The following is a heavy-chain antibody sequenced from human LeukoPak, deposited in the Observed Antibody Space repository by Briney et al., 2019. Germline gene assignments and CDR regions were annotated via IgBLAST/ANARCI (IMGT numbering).Heavy chain of an antibody. CDR3: TRGPSGGFASDF. Sequence: PGGSLRLSCAVSGFTFSNSLMHWVRQGPGKGLVWVSRINEDGSITSYADSVKGRFTISRDNAKNTLYLQMNSLRAEDTAVYYCTRGPSGGFASDFWGQGTLVTVSS. V-gene: IGHV3-74*01. CDR2: INEDGSIT. D-gene: IGHD6-19*01. CDR1: GFTFSNSL. J-gene: IGHJ4*02.